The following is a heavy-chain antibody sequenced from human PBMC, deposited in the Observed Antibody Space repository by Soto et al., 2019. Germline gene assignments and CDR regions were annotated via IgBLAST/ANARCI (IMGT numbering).Heavy chain of an antibody. V-gene: IGHV4-39*01. CDR1: GGSISSSSYF. Sequence: QLQLQESGPGLVKPSETLSLTCTVSGGSISSSSYFWGWIRQPSGKGLEWIGSIYYSGSTYYNPSLKSRVTISVDTSKNQFSLKLSSVTAADTAVYYCAVTWTTVVPYYFDYWGQGTLVTVSS. J-gene: IGHJ4*02. CDR2: IYYSGST. CDR3: AVTWTTVVPYYFDY. D-gene: IGHD4-17*01.